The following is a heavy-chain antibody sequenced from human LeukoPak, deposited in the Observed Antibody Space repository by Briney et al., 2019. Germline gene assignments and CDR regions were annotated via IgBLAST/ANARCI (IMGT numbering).Heavy chain of an antibody. CDR2: ISGYNGKT. D-gene: IGHD2-15*01. CDR3: PRAGSVVDNWFDP. V-gene: IGHV1-18*01. CDR1: RYTFNTYG. Sequence: ASVKVSCKPSRYTFNTYGITWVRQPPGRGLEWMGWISGYNGKTKYAQKLQDRVTVTTDTSTTTTYMELRSLRSDDTAVYYCPRAGSVVDNWFDPWGQGTLVTVSS. J-gene: IGHJ5*02.